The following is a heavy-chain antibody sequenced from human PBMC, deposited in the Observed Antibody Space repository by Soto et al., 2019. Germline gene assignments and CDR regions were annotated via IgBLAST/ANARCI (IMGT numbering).Heavy chain of an antibody. D-gene: IGHD2-15*01. J-gene: IGHJ1*01. CDR2: IWYDGSNK. CDR1: GFTFSSYG. CDR3: AREYCSGGSCYSPYFQH. V-gene: IGHV3-33*01. Sequence: QVQLVESGGGVVQPGRSLSLSCAASGFTFSSYGMHWVRQAPGKGLEWVAVIWYDGSNKYYADSVKGRFTISLDNSKNTLYLQMNSLRAEDTAVYYCAREYCSGGSCYSPYFQHWGQGTLVTVSS.